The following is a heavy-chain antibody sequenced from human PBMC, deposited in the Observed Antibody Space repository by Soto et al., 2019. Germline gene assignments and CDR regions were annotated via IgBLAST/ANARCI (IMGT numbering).Heavy chain of an antibody. J-gene: IGHJ3*02. CDR1: GYRFTNYW. Sequence: GESLKISCKGSGYRFTNYWIGWVRQMPGKGLEWMGVIYPGDSDTRYSPSFQGQVTISADKSISTAYLQWSSLKASDTAIYYCASTDIVSTIDDGRDAFDIWGQGTMVTVS. V-gene: IGHV5-51*01. D-gene: IGHD5-12*01. CDR2: IYPGDSDT. CDR3: ASTDIVSTIDDGRDAFDI.